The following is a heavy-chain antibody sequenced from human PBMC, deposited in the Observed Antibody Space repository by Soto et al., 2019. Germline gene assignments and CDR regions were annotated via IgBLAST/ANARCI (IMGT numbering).Heavy chain of an antibody. CDR1: GGSVSSSTYY. D-gene: IGHD1-26*01. CDR2: IYYSGST. Sequence: SSETLSLTCIVSGGSVSSSTYYWAWIRQLPGKGLEWIGSIYYSGSTYYNPSLRSRITISIDRSKNQFSLKLTSVTAADTAVYYCAPVGIGTKTVDYWGQGTLVTVSS. CDR3: APVGIGTKTVDY. J-gene: IGHJ4*02. V-gene: IGHV4-39*01.